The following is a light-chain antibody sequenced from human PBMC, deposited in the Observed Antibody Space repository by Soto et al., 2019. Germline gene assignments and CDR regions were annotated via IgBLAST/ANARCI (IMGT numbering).Light chain of an antibody. Sequence: EVILTQSPATLSLSPGESATLSCRASQHISGYLAWYQQKPGQAPRLLISDASNRATGIPARFSGSGSGTDFTLTISSLEPEDFATYYCQQYLSYPWTFGQGTKVEIK. V-gene: IGKV3-11*01. CDR1: QHISGY. CDR2: DAS. J-gene: IGKJ1*01. CDR3: QQYLSYPWT.